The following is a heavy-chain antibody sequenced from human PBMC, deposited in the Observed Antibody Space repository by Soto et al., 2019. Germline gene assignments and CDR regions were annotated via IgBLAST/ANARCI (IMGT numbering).Heavy chain of an antibody. Sequence: GGSLRLSCAASGFTFSDYYMNWIRQAPGKGLEWVSYISSGGSTIYSADSVKGRFTISRDNAKNSLYLQMNSLRAEDTAVYYCARGLGYSFDYWGQGTLVTVSS. CDR3: ARGLGYSFDY. CDR1: GFTFSDYY. D-gene: IGHD6-13*01. CDR2: ISSGGSTI. J-gene: IGHJ4*02. V-gene: IGHV3-11*01.